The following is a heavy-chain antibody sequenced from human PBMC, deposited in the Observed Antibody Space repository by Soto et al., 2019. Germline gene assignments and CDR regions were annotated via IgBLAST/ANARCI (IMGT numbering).Heavy chain of an antibody. Sequence: QVQLVQSGAEVKKPGASEKVSCKASGYTFSSYGISWVRQAPGQGLEWMGWISAYNGNTKYAQKLQGRVTMTTDTSTSTAYMELRRLRSDDPAVYYCASDLGQKLFDSWGQGALVTVSS. CDR2: ISAYNGNT. CDR3: ASDLGQKLFDS. J-gene: IGHJ5*01. CDR1: GYTFSSYG. D-gene: IGHD3-16*01. V-gene: IGHV1-18*01.